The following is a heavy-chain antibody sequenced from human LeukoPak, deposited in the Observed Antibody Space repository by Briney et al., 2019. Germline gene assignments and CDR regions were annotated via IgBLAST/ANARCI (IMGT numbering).Heavy chain of an antibody. CDR3: ARDPDCSGGRCYSWGNGMDV. Sequence: ASVKVSCKASGYTFTSYAMHWVRQAPGQRLEWMGWINAGNGNTKYSQKFQGRVTITRDTSASTAYMELSSLRSDDTAVYYCARDPDCSGGRCYSWGNGMDVWGQGTTVTVSS. CDR1: GYTFTSYA. D-gene: IGHD2-15*01. CDR2: INAGNGNT. J-gene: IGHJ6*02. V-gene: IGHV1-3*01.